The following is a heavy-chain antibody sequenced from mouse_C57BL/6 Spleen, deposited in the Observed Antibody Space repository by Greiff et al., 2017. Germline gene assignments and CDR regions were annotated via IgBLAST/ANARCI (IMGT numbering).Heavy chain of an antibody. Sequence: QVQLQQSGPGLVQPSQSLSITCTVSGFSLTSYGVHWVRQSPGKGLEWLGVIWSGGGTDYNAAFISRLSLSKDNSKSKDFFKMNRLQAEDTAIYYCARHYDDDDRGVYFDYWGQGTTLTVSS. CDR3: ARHYDDDDRGVYFDY. V-gene: IGHV2-2*01. CDR2: IWSGGGT. CDR1: GFSLTSYG. J-gene: IGHJ2*01. D-gene: IGHD2-4*01.